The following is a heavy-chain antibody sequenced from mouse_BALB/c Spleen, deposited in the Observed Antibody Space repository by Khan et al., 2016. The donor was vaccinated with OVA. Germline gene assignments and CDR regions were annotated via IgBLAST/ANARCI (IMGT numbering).Heavy chain of an antibody. Sequence: EVQLVESGGGLVKPGGSLKLSCAASGFTFTTYAMPWVRQTPEKRLEWVATISSDGDYTYYPDNVTGRATITRDNANNTLCLQMTSLTSEDTAMDYCTRSPYGNFAYWGQGTLVTVSA. CDR2: ISSDGDYT. D-gene: IGHD2-1*01. V-gene: IGHV5-9-3*01. CDR1: GFTFTTYA. J-gene: IGHJ3*01. CDR3: TRSPYGNFAY.